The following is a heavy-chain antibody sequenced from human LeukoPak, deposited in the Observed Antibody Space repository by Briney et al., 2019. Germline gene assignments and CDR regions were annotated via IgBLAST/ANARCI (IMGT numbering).Heavy chain of an antibody. J-gene: IGHJ4*02. V-gene: IGHV7-4-1*02. D-gene: IGHD2-2*01. Sequence: ASVKVSCKASGYTFTNYAMNWVRQAPGQGLEWMGWINTNTGNPTYAQGFTGRFVFSLDTSLSTAYLQISSLKAEDTAVYYCARDKYQLPYEIDYWGQGTLVTVSS. CDR2: INTNTGNP. CDR3: ARDKYQLPYEIDY. CDR1: GYTFTNYA.